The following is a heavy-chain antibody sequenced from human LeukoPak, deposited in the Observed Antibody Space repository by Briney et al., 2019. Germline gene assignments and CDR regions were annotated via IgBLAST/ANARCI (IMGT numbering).Heavy chain of an antibody. Sequence: GGSLRLSCAASGFNFANHAMSWVRQTPGKGLEWVSAISGGGDITYYADSVTGRFTISRDNSKGTLFLQMHSLRPGDTAVYYCVREDTPATANYWGQGTLVTISS. CDR3: VREDTPATANY. D-gene: IGHD2-21*02. J-gene: IGHJ4*02. CDR1: GFNFANHA. CDR2: ISGGGDIT. V-gene: IGHV3-23*01.